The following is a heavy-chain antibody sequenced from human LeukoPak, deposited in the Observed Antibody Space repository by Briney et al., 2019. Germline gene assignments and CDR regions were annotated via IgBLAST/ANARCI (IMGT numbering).Heavy chain of an antibody. V-gene: IGHV3-64D*06. CDR1: GFTFSTYV. CDR2: IGSNGDNT. Sequence: RTGGSLRLSCSVSGFTFSTYVMHWVRQAPGKGLEYVSAIGSNGDNTYYADSVKGRFTTSRDNSKNTLYLQMSSLRADDTAVYYCVRGTGYWGQGTLVTVSS. CDR3: VRGTGY. J-gene: IGHJ4*02.